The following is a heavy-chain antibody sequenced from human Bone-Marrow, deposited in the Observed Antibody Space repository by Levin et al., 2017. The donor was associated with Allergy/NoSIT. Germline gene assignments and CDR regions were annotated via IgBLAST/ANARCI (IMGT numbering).Heavy chain of an antibody. CDR3: ARYNYAYNAFDI. Sequence: LGESLKISCAASGFTFRSYDMHWVRQATGKGLECVSTIGTAADTYYPDSVRGRFTITRDNAKNSLYLQMNGLSAGDTAVYYCARYNYAYNAFDIWGQGTMVTVSS. D-gene: IGHD3-10*01. CDR2: IGTAADT. J-gene: IGHJ3*02. V-gene: IGHV3-13*01. CDR1: GFTFRSYD.